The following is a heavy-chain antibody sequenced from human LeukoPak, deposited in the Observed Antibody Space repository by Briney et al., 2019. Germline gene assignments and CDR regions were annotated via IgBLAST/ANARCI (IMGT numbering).Heavy chain of an antibody. Sequence: ASVKVSCKASGGTFSSYAISRVRQAPGQGLEWMGGIIPIFGTANYAQKFQGRVTITAGESTSTAYMELSSLRSEDTAVYYCARWEGDYYGSGSIDYWGQGILVTVSS. CDR1: GGTFSSYA. D-gene: IGHD3-10*01. J-gene: IGHJ4*02. CDR2: IIPIFGTA. CDR3: ARWEGDYYGSGSIDY. V-gene: IGHV1-69*01.